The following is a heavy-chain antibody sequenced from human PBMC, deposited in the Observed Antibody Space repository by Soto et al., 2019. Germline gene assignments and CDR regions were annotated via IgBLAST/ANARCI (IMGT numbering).Heavy chain of an antibody. CDR1: GGSISSGGYY. J-gene: IGHJ4*02. CDR3: ARAPPTVTSSVFFDY. Sequence: SETLSLTCTVSGGSISSGGYYWSWIRQHPGKGLEWIGYIYYSGSTYYNPSLKSRVTISVDTSKNQFSLKLSSVTAADTAVYYCARAPPTVTSSVFFDYWGQGTLVTVSS. D-gene: IGHD4-17*01. V-gene: IGHV4-31*03. CDR2: IYYSGST.